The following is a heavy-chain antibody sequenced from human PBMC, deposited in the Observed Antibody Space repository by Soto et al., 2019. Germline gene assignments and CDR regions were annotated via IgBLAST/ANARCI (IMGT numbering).Heavy chain of an antibody. Sequence: GASVKVSCKASGYTFTSYAMHWVRQAPGQRLEWMGWINAGNGNTKYSQKFQGRVTITRDTSASTAYMELSSLRSDDTAVYYCARDGQWELLDVDYWGQGTLVTVSS. V-gene: IGHV1-3*01. D-gene: IGHD1-26*01. CDR3: ARDGQWELLDVDY. CDR2: INAGNGNT. J-gene: IGHJ4*02. CDR1: GYTFTSYA.